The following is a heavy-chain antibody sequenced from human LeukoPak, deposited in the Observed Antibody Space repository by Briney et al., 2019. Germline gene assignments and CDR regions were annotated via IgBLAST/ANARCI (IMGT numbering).Heavy chain of an antibody. J-gene: IGHJ4*02. Sequence: SETLSLTCTVSGGSISSYYWSWIRQPPGKGLEWIGYIYYSGSTNYNPSLKSRVTISVDTSKNQFSLKLSSVTAADTAVYYCARSSLYYYDEPDYWGQGTLVTVSS. D-gene: IGHD3-22*01. CDR2: IYYSGST. V-gene: IGHV4-59*08. CDR1: GGSISSYY. CDR3: ARSSLYYYDEPDY.